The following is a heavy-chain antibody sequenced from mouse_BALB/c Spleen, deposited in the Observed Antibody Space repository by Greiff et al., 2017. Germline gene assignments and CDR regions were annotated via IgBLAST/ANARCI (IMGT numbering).Heavy chain of an antibody. V-gene: IGHV1-63*02. CDR3: ARRGRLDY. CDR1: GYTFTNYW. Sequence: VQLQQSGAELVRPGTSVKISCKASGYTFTNYWLGWVKQRPGHGLEWIGDIYPGGGYTHYNEKFKGKATLTADTSSNTAYMQLISLTSEDSAVYFCARRGRLDYWGQGTTLTVSS. CDR2: IYPGGGYT. J-gene: IGHJ2*01.